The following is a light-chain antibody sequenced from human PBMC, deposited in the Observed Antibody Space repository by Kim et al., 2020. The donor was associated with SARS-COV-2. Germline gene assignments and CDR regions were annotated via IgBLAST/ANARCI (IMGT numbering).Light chain of an antibody. V-gene: IGKV1-5*03. Sequence: SASVGDRVTITCRASQSISSWLAWYQQKPGEAPRLLIYKASTLETGVPSRFSGSGSGTEFTLTISSLQPDDFATYYCQQYNTHMFTFGQGTKLEI. CDR3: QQYNTHMFT. CDR2: KAS. J-gene: IGKJ2*01. CDR1: QSISSW.